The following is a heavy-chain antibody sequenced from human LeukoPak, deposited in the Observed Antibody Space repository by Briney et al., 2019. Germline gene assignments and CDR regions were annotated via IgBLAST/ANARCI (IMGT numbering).Heavy chain of an antibody. D-gene: IGHD2-2*01. V-gene: IGHV1-69*13. J-gene: IGHJ4*02. CDR3: ARRKSLVAPFDY. Sequence: ASVKVSCKASGGTFISYAISWVRQAPGQGLERMGGIIPIFGTANYAQKFQGRVTITADESTSTAYMELSSLRSEDTAVYYCARRKSLVAPFDYWGQGTLVTVSS. CDR2: IIPIFGTA. CDR1: GGTFISYA.